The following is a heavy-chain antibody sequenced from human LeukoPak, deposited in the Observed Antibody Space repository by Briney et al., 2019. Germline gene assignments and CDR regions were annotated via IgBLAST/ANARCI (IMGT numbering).Heavy chain of an antibody. V-gene: IGHV1-8*01. D-gene: IGHD3-16*01. Sequence: ASVKVSCKASGYTFTSYDINWVRQATGQGREWMGWMNPNSGNTGYAQKFQGRVTMTRNTSISTAYMELSSLRSEDTAVYYCARARLYGTQYYFDYWGQGTLVTVSS. CDR3: ARARLYGTQYYFDY. J-gene: IGHJ4*02. CDR2: MNPNSGNT. CDR1: GYTFTSYD.